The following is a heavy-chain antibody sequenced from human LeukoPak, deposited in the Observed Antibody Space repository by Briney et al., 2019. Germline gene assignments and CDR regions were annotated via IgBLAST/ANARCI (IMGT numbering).Heavy chain of an antibody. Sequence: SESLSLTCAVYGGSFSGYYWSWIRQPPGEGLEWIGEIKHSGSINYNPSLKSRVTISVDTSKNQFPLKLSSVTAADTAVYYCARRRRIVGATPGAFDIWGQGTMVTVSS. CDR2: IKHSGSI. V-gene: IGHV4-34*01. J-gene: IGHJ3*02. D-gene: IGHD1-26*01. CDR3: ARRRRIVGATPGAFDI. CDR1: GGSFSGYY.